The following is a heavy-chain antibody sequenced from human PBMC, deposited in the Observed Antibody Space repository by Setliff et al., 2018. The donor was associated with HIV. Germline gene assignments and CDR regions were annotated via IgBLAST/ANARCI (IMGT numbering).Heavy chain of an antibody. CDR3: ARGVARQVVIDRWFDP. J-gene: IGHJ5*02. Sequence: PSETLSLTCGVSGYSISSDYYWSWIRQPAGKGLEWIGRVLTSGSTHYNPSLRSRVTISLDTSRNQISLTMTSVTAADTAIYYCARGVARQVVIDRWFDPWGQGTPVTVSS. CDR1: GYSISSDYY. V-gene: IGHV4-4*07. CDR2: VLTSGST. D-gene: IGHD2-21*01.